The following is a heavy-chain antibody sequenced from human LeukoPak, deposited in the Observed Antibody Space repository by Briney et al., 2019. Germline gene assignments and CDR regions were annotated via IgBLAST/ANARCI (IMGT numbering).Heavy chain of an antibody. J-gene: IGHJ4*02. CDR2: ISASGGIT. D-gene: IGHD5-18*01. Sequence: GGSLRLSCAASGFTFSSYAMSWVRQAPGKGLEWVSGISASGGITCYAESVKGRFTISRDNSKNTLCLQMNSLRAEDTAVYYCAGGTWIQLWLDYWGQGTLVTVSS. CDR3: AGGTWIQLWLDY. V-gene: IGHV3-23*01. CDR1: GFTFSSYA.